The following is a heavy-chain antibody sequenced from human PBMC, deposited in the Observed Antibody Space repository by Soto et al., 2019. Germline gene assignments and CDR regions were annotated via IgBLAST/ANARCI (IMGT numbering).Heavy chain of an antibody. CDR1: GYTFSSYA. CDR2: ISGSGGST. J-gene: IGHJ4*02. Sequence: GGSLRLSCAASGYTFSSYAMSWFRKAPGKGLEWVSAISGSGGSTYYADSVKGRFTISRDNSKNTLYLQMNSLRAEDTAVYYCPRTDALYSGYDSYDYWGQGTLVTVSS. D-gene: IGHD5-12*01. CDR3: PRTDALYSGYDSYDY. V-gene: IGHV3-23*01.